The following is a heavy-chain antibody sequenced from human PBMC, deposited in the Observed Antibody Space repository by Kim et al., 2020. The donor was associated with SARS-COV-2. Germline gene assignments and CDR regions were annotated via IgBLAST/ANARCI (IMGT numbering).Heavy chain of an antibody. D-gene: IGHD3-3*01. V-gene: IGHV3-33*01. CDR1: GFTFSSYG. CDR2: IWYDGSNK. J-gene: IGHJ4*02. CDR3: ARWGFLEWLYLLDY. Sequence: GGSLRLSCAASGFTFSSYGMHWVRQAPGKGLEWVAVIWYDGSNKYYADSVKGRFTISRDNSKNTLYLQMNSLRAEDTAVYYCARWGFLEWLYLLDYWGQGTLVTVSS.